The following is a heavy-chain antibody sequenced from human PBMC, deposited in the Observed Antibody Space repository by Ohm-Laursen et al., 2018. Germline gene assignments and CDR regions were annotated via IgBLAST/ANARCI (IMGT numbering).Heavy chain of an antibody. CDR3: ARVLRGGYYFEYYFDY. V-gene: IGHV3-66*01. CDR1: GFTFSSYA. J-gene: IGHJ4*02. Sequence: GSLRLSCTASGFTFSSYAMSWVRQAPGKGLEWVSVIYSGGSTYYADSVKGRFTISRDNSKNTLYLQMNSLRAEDTAVYYCARVLRGGYYFEYYFDYWGQGTLVTVSS. CDR2: IYSGGST. D-gene: IGHD3-22*01.